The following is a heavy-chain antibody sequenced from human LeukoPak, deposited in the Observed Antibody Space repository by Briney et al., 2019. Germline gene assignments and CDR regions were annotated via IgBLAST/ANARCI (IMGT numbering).Heavy chain of an antibody. D-gene: IGHD3-10*02. Sequence: PGGSLRLSCAASEFTFGIYWMSWVRQAPGKGLEWVANINLDGSEKYYVDSVRGRFTISRDNAKNSVYLQMNSLRAEDTAVYYCAELGITMIGGVWGKGTTVTISS. CDR1: EFTFGIYW. V-gene: IGHV3-7*01. CDR2: INLDGSEK. CDR3: AELGITMIGGV. J-gene: IGHJ6*04.